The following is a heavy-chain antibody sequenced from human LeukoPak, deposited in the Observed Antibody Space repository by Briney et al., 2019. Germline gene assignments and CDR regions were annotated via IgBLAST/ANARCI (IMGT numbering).Heavy chain of an antibody. CDR2: INPNSGGT. J-gene: IGHJ4*02. Sequence: EASVKASCKASGYTFTGYYMHWVRQAPGQGLEWMGRINPNSGGTNYAQKFQGRVTMTRDTSISTAYMELSRLRSDDTAVYYCARGYYYDSSGYFGIFDYWGQGTLVTVSS. CDR3: ARGYYYDSSGYFGIFDY. CDR1: GYTFTGYY. D-gene: IGHD3-22*01. V-gene: IGHV1-2*06.